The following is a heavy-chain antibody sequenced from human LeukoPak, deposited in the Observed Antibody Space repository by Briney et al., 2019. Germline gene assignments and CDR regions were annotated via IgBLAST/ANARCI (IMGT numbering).Heavy chain of an antibody. CDR2: ISYDGSNK. CDR3: VKAGGIRRGDYFDY. J-gene: IGHJ4*02. Sequence: PGGSLRLSCAASGFTFSSYGMHWVRQAPGKGLEWVAVISYDGSNKYYADSVKGRFTISRDNSKNTLYLQMNSLRAEDTAVYYCVKAGGIRRGDYFDYWGQGTLVTVSS. V-gene: IGHV3-30*18. D-gene: IGHD3-16*01. CDR1: GFTFSSYG.